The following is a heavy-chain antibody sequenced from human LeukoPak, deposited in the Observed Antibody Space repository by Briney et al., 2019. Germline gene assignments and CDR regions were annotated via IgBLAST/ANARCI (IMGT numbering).Heavy chain of an antibody. D-gene: IGHD3-22*01. CDR3: ARGKYYYDSNSSYRYFDP. J-gene: IGHJ5*02. Sequence: PPETLSLTCTVSGGSISSYYWSWLRQPAGKGLEWIGRIYTTGNTNYNPSLKSRVTMSIDTSKKQFSLKLSSVTAADTAVYYCARGKYYYDSNSSYRYFDPWGQGTLVTVSS. CDR2: IYTTGNT. CDR1: GGSISSYY. V-gene: IGHV4-4*07.